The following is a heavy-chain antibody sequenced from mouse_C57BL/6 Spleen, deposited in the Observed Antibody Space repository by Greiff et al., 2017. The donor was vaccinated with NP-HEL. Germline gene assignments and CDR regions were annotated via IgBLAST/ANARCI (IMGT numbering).Heavy chain of an antibody. D-gene: IGHD1-1*01. V-gene: IGHV1-9*01. CDR2: ILPGSGST. J-gene: IGHJ3*01. Sequence: VKLMESGAELMKPGASVKLSCKATGYTFTGYWIEWVKQRPGHGLEWIGEILPGSGSTNYNEKFKGKATFTADTSSNTAYMQLSSLTTEDSAIYYCASPKGDLLRAWFAYWGQGTLVTVSA. CDR3: ASPKGDLLRAWFAY. CDR1: GYTFTGYW.